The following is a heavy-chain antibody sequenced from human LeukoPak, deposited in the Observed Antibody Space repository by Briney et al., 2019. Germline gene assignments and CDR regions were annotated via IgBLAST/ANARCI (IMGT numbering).Heavy chain of an antibody. CDR2: ISGDSSYI. J-gene: IGHJ1*01. D-gene: IGHD6-19*01. Sequence: KTGGSLRLSCAASGFTFSSHSINWVRQAPGKGLEWVSSISGDSSYIYYADSVRGRFTISRDNAKNSMYLQMTSLRAEDTAMYYCARGPGIAVAPLQHWGQGTLVTVSS. V-gene: IGHV3-21*01. CDR1: GFTFSSHS. CDR3: ARGPGIAVAPLQH.